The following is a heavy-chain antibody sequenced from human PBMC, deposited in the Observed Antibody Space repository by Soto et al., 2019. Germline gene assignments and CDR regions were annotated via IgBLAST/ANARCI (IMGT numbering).Heavy chain of an antibody. D-gene: IGHD2-2*01. J-gene: IGHJ6*02. CDR3: ARVVVVPAAYYYYYGMAV. V-gene: IGHV4-39*01. Sequence: SETLSLTCTVSGGSISSSSYYWGWIRQPPGKGLEWIGSIYYSGSTYYNPSLKSRVTISVDTSKNQFSLKLSSVTAADTAVYYCARVVVVPAAYYYYYGMAVWGQGATVTVS. CDR2: IYYSGST. CDR1: GGSISSSSYY.